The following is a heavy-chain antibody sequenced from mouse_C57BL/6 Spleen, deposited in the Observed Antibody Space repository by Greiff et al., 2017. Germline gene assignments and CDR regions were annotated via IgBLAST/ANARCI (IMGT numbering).Heavy chain of an antibody. Sequence: EVKVEESGGGLVKPGGSLKLSCAASGFTFSDYGMHWVRQAPEKGLEWVAYISSGSSTIYYADTVKGRFTISRDNAKNTLFLQMTSLRSEDTAMYYCARTGGNYFYAMDYWGQGTSGTVSS. V-gene: IGHV5-17*01. D-gene: IGHD2-1*01. CDR3: ARTGGNYFYAMDY. CDR1: GFTFSDYG. CDR2: ISSGSSTI. J-gene: IGHJ4*01.